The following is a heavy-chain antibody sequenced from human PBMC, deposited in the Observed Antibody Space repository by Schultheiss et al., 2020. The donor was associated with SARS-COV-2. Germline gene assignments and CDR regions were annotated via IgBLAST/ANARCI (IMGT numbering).Heavy chain of an antibody. J-gene: IGHJ4*02. Sequence: SETLSLTCAVYGGSFSGYYWSWIRQPPGKGLEWIGYIHYSGSTNYNPSLKSRVTISVDTSKNQFSLKLSSVTAADTAVYFCSDRRDISTGYVYWGQGTLVTVSS. CDR3: SDRRDISTGYVY. CDR1: GGSFSGYY. D-gene: IGHD3-9*01. CDR2: IHYSGST. V-gene: IGHV4-34*11.